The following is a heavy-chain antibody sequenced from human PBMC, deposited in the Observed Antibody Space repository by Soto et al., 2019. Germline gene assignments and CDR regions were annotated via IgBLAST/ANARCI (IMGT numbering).Heavy chain of an antibody. V-gene: IGHV1-69*13. CDR3: ARGYRVRGGENYFFDY. CDR1: GGPFSSYA. D-gene: IGHD1-1*01. CDR2: ITPLFGTA. J-gene: IGHJ4*02. Sequence: ASVKVSCKASGGPFSSYAMSWVRQAPGQGLEWMGGITPLFGTANYAQKFQDRVTITADESTTTAYMDLSSLRSDDTAVYYCARGYRVRGGENYFFDYWGQGTLVTVSS.